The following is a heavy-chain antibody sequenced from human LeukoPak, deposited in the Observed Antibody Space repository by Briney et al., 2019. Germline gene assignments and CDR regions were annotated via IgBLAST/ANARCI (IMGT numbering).Heavy chain of an antibody. CDR3: ARDKDYIFDI. Sequence: ASAKVSCKASGYTFSTYGVSWVRLAPGQGLEWMGWINGYNNKTNYGQKFQGRVTVTTDTSTTTAYMELRSLRSDDTAIYYCARDKDYIFDIWGQGTLVTVSS. V-gene: IGHV1-18*01. D-gene: IGHD4/OR15-4a*01. CDR1: GYTFSTYG. J-gene: IGHJ3*02. CDR2: INGYNNKT.